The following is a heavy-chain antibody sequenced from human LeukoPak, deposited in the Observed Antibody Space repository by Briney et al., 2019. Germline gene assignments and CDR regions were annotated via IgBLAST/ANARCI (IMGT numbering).Heavy chain of an antibody. Sequence: SETLFLTCTVSGGSISSYYWSWIRQPPGKGLEWIGYIYYSGSTNYNPSLKSRVTISVDTSKNQFSLKLTSVTAADTAVYYCARHTPENRRNGMDVWGQGTTVTVSS. J-gene: IGHJ6*02. V-gene: IGHV4-59*08. CDR3: ARHTPENRRNGMDV. CDR1: GGSISSYY. CDR2: IYYSGST. D-gene: IGHD2/OR15-2a*01.